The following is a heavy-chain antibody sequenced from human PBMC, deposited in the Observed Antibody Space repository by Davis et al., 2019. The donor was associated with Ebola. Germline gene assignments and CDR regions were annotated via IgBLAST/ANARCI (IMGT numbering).Heavy chain of an antibody. CDR3: ARGGYNFGLSD. J-gene: IGHJ6*04. CDR2: ISWNSGSI. Sequence: SLKISCAASGFTFDDYAMHWVRQAPGKGLEWVSGISWNSGSIGYADSVKGRFTISRDNAKNSLYLQMNSLRDDDTAVYYCARGGYNFGLSDWGKGTTVTVSS. V-gene: IGHV3-9*01. D-gene: IGHD5-24*01. CDR1: GFTFDDYA.